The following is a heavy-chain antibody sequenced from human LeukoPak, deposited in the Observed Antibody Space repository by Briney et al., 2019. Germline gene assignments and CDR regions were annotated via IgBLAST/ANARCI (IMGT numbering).Heavy chain of an antibody. V-gene: IGHV3-33*01. CDR2: IWYDGSNK. J-gene: IGHJ4*02. D-gene: IGHD2-15*01. CDR3: ARDPDCSGGSCYHYYFDY. Sequence: GGSLRLSCAASGFSFSSYGMHWVRQAPGKGLEWVALIWYDGSNKYYADSVKGRFTISRDNSKNTLYLQMSSLRAEDTAVYYCARDPDCSGGSCYHYYFDYWGQGTLVTVSS. CDR1: GFSFSSYG.